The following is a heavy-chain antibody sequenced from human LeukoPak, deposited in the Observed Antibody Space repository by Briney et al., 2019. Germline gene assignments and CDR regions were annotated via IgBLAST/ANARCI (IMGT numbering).Heavy chain of an antibody. D-gene: IGHD2-2*01. J-gene: IGHJ4*02. V-gene: IGHV3-11*04. CDR2: ISSSGSTI. CDR3: ASILGYCGSTSCYAFDY. Sequence: PGGSLRLSCAASGFTFSDYYMSWIRQAPGKGLEWVSYISSSGSTIYYADSVKGRFTISRDNAKNSLYLQMNSLRAEDTAVYYCASILGYCGSTSCYAFDYWGPGTLVTVSS. CDR1: GFTFSDYY.